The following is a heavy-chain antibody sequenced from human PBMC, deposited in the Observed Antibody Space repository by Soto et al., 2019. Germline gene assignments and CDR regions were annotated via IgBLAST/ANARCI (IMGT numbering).Heavy chain of an antibody. CDR3: ARDGSSGGSCYDY. J-gene: IGHJ4*02. CDR1: GDSIRNYY. D-gene: IGHD2-15*01. CDR2: IYYSGST. V-gene: IGHV4-59*01. Sequence: ERLCGTCPVSGDSIRNYYWNWIRQPPGKGLEWIGYIYYSGSTNYNPSLKSRVTISVDTSKNQFSLKLSSVTAADTAVYYCARDGSSGGSCYDYWGQGTLVTVYS.